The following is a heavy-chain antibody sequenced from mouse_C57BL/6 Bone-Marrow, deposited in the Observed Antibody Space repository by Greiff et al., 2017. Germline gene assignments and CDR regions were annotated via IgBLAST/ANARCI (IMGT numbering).Heavy chain of an antibody. J-gene: IGHJ4*01. Sequence: QVQLQQSGAELARPGASVKLSCKASGYTFTSYGISWVKQRTGQGLEWIGEIYPRSGNTYYNVKFKGKATLTADKSSSTAYMELRSLTSEDSAVYFCARRWLLRAMDYWGQGTSVTVSA. V-gene: IGHV1-81*01. D-gene: IGHD2-3*01. CDR2: IYPRSGNT. CDR3: ARRWLLRAMDY. CDR1: GYTFTSYG.